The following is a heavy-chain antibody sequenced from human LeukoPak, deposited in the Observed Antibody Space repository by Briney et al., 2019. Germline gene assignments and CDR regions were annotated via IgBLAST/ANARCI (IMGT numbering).Heavy chain of an antibody. D-gene: IGHD3-3*01. J-gene: IGHJ5*02. CDR3: VRAVTDADFSGGYTNRFDP. CDR2: IDPKRGNT. Sequence: ASVKVSCQASGYIFTNYEINWVRQAAGQGLEWMGWIDPKRGNTVYAQKFRGRVTFTRYTSANTTYMELNSLGSEDTGLYYCVRAVTDADFSGGYTNRFDPWGEGSLVTVSS. V-gene: IGHV1-8*01. CDR1: GYIFTNYE.